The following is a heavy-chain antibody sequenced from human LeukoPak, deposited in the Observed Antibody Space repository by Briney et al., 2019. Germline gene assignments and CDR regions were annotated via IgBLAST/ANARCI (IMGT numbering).Heavy chain of an antibody. J-gene: IGHJ4*02. CDR2: INHSGST. D-gene: IGHD3-10*01. Sequence: PSETLSLTCAVYGGSFSGFYWSWIRHPPGKGLEWIGEINHSGSTNYNPSHKSRVTISVDTSKNQISLKLSSVTAADTAVYYCARWTRITMVRGVIITGIYYFDYWGQGTLVTVSS. V-gene: IGHV4-34*01. CDR3: ARWTRITMVRGVIITGIYYFDY. CDR1: GGSFSGFY.